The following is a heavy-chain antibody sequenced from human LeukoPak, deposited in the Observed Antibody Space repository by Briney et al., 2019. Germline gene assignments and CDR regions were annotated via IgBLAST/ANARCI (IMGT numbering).Heavy chain of an antibody. J-gene: IGHJ4*02. CDR2: IKQDGSEK. Sequence: GGSLRLSCAASGFTFSSYWMSWVRQAPGKGLEWVANIKQDGSEKYYVDSVKGRFTISRDNAKNSLYLQMNSLRAEDTAVYYCAKSSVVVVAATGQFNYWGQGTLVTVSS. V-gene: IGHV3-7*03. CDR1: GFTFSSYW. CDR3: AKSSVVVVAATGQFNY. D-gene: IGHD2-15*01.